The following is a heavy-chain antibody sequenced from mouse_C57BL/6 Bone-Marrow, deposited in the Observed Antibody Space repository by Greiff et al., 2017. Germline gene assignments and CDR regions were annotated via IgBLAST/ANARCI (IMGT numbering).Heavy chain of an antibody. CDR1: GYTFTSYW. D-gene: IGHD1-2*01. Sequence: QVQLQQPGAELVKPGASVKMSCKASGYTFTSYWITWVKQRPGQGLEWIGDIYPGSGSTNYNEKFKRKATLTVNTSSTTAYMHLSSLTSEDFAVYYCARDYYGPGYYFDYWGQGTTLTVSA. J-gene: IGHJ2*01. V-gene: IGHV1-55*01. CDR2: IYPGSGST. CDR3: ARDYYGPGYYFDY.